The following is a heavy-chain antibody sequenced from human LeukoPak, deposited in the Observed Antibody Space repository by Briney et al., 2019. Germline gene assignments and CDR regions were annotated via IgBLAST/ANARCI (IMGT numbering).Heavy chain of an antibody. CDR1: GFTFSRYG. CDR2: IRYDGSNK. Sequence: GGSLRLSCAASGFTFSRYGMHWVRQAPGKGLEWVAFIRYDGSNKYYADSVKGRFTISRDNSKNTLYLQMNSLRAEDTAVYYCAKLIGSKAGYFDYWGQGTLVTVSS. V-gene: IGHV3-30*02. CDR3: AKLIGSKAGYFDY. J-gene: IGHJ4*02. D-gene: IGHD3-10*01.